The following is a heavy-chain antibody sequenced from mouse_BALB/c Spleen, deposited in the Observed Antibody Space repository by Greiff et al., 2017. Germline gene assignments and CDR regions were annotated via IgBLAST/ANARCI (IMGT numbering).Heavy chain of an antibody. J-gene: IGHJ4*01. CDR2: ISYSGST. CDR1: GDSITSGY. CDR3: ARYEDGYYGAMDY. Sequence: VQLQQSGPSLVKPSQTLSLTCSVTGDSITSGYWNWIRKFPGNKLEYMGYISYSGSTYYNPSLKSRISITRDTSKNQYYLQLNSVTTEDTATYYCARYEDGYYGAMDYWGQGTSVTVSS. D-gene: IGHD2-3*01. V-gene: IGHV3-8*02.